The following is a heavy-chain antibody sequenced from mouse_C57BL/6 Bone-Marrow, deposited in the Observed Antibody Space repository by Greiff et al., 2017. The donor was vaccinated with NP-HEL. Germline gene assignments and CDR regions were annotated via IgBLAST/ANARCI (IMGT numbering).Heavy chain of an antibody. V-gene: IGHV1-54*01. Sequence: VQLVESGAELVRPGTSVKVSCKASGYAFTNYLIEWVKQRPGQGLEWIGVINPGSGGTNYNEKFKGKATLTADKSSSTAYMQLSSLTSEDSAVYFCAREVLDYWGQGTTLTVSS. CDR1: GYAFTNYL. J-gene: IGHJ2*01. CDR2: INPGSGGT. CDR3: AREVLDY.